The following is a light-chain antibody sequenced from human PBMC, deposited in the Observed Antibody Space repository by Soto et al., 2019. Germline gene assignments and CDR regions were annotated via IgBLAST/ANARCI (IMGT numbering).Light chain of an antibody. CDR3: QQASSLPHT. CDR2: GAS. Sequence: DIQMTQSPSSVSASVGDRVTITCRASQGISTWLAWYQQKPGKVPKLLIYGASSLQTGVPSRFSGSGSGTDFTLTISILQAEDFATYYCQQASSLPHTFGQGTKLEIK. CDR1: QGISTW. V-gene: IGKV1-12*01. J-gene: IGKJ2*01.